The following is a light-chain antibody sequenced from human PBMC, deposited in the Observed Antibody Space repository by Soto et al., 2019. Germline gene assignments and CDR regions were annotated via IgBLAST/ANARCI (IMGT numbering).Light chain of an antibody. Sequence: DIQMTQSPSSLSASVGDRVTITCRASQSISSYLNWYQQKPGKAPKLLIYAASSLQSGVPSRFSGSGSGTDFTLTISCLQSEDFATYYCQQYYSYPRTFGHGTKVDIK. CDR3: QQYYSYPRT. J-gene: IGKJ1*01. V-gene: IGKV1-39*01. CDR2: AAS. CDR1: QSISSY.